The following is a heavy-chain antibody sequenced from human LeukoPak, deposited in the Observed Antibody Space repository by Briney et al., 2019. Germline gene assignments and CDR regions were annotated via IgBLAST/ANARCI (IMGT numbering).Heavy chain of an antibody. J-gene: IGHJ4*02. CDR3: ASSGSDYYGSGMGYFDY. CDR2: INHSGST. D-gene: IGHD3-10*01. Sequence: PSETLSLTCAVYGGSFSGCYWSWIRQPPGKGLEWIGEINHSGSTNYNPSLKSRVTISVDTSKNQFSLKLSSVTAADTAVYYCASSGSDYYGSGMGYFDYWGQGTLVTVSS. CDR1: GGSFSGCY. V-gene: IGHV4-34*01.